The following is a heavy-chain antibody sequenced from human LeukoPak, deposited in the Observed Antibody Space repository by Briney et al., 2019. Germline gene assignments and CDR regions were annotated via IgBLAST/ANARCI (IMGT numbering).Heavy chain of an antibody. D-gene: IGHD1-14*01. CDR1: VASICEYY. CDR2: VTTGGST. V-gene: IGHV4-4*07. J-gene: IGHJ4*02. Sequence: SETLSLTCTVSVASICEYYWSWIRQPAGKELEWLGRVTTGGSTDYNPSLGSRVIMSSDTSKNRVSLRLTSVTAADTAVYFCARDGSYHCVYSWGQGTLVTVSS. CDR3: ARDGSYHCVYS.